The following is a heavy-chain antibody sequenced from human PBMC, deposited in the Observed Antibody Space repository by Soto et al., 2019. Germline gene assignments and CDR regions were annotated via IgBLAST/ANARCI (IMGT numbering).Heavy chain of an antibody. D-gene: IGHD3-22*01. J-gene: IGHJ4*02. V-gene: IGHV3-7*05. CDR1: GFSFSGSW. CDR3: ARDFGSSGYYYGN. Sequence: GGSLRLSCAASGFSFSGSWMNWVRQAPGKGLEWVANIKQDGSETYYGDSVKGRFTISRDNAKNSLYLQMYSLRAEDTAVYYCARDFGSSGYYYGNWGRGTLVTVSS. CDR2: IKQDGSET.